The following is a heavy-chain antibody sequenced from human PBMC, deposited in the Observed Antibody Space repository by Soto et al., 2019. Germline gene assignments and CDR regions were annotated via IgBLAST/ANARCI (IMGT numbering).Heavy chain of an antibody. V-gene: IGHV1-3*01. CDR1: GYTFTSYA. Sequence: GASVKVSCKASGYTFTSYAMHWVRQAPGQRLEWMGWINAGNGNTKYSQKFQGRVTITRDTSASTAYMELSSLRSEDTAVYYCARDCPHYYDSSGYHGLDYWGQGTLVTVSS. J-gene: IGHJ4*02. D-gene: IGHD3-22*01. CDR3: ARDCPHYYDSSGYHGLDY. CDR2: INAGNGNT.